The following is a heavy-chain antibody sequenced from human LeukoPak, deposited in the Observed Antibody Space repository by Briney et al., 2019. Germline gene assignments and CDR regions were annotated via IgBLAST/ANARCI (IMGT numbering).Heavy chain of an antibody. CDR3: ATKRADYFDY. V-gene: IGHV4-59*01. CDR2: IYYSGST. D-gene: IGHD6-25*01. Sequence: SETLSLNCTVSGGSISSYYWSWIRQPPGKGLEWIGYIYYSGSTNYNPSLKSRVTISVDTSKNQFSLKLSSVTAADTAVYYCATKRADYFDYWGQGTLVTVSS. CDR1: GGSISSYY. J-gene: IGHJ4*02.